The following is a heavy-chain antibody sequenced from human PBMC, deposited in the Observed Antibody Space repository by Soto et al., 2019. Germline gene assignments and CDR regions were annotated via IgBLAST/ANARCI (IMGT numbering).Heavy chain of an antibody. Sequence: EAPLVESGGDLVQPGGSLRLSFAASGFTFSNAWMNWVRQAPGKGLEWVGRIKSKADGGTTDYAAPVKGRFIISRDDSKNTLYLQMNSLTIEDTALYYCTPLTTVISPWGQGTLVTVSS. J-gene: IGHJ5*02. CDR2: IKSKADGGTT. D-gene: IGHD4-17*01. CDR1: GFTFSNAW. V-gene: IGHV3-15*07. CDR3: TPLTTVISP.